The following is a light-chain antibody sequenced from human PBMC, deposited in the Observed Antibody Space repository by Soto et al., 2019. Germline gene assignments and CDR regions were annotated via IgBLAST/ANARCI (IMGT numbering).Light chain of an antibody. CDR1: STDVGAYNY. CDR3: SSHKISDLFV. CDR2: EVS. J-gene: IGLJ1*01. Sequence: QSALTQPASVSGSPGQSITISCTGSSTDVGAYNYVSWYQQYPGQAPNLLIYEVSNRPSGVSNRFSGSKSDNTASLTISGLQAEDEADYYCSSHKISDLFVFGSGTKLTVL. V-gene: IGLV2-14*01.